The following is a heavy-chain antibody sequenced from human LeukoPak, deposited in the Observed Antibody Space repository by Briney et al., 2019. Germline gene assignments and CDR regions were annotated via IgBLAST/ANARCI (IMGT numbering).Heavy chain of an antibody. V-gene: IGHV4-4*02. CDR3: ARDQSMVRGVPDAFDI. D-gene: IGHD3-10*01. CDR1: GGSISSSNW. J-gene: IGHJ3*02. CDR2: IYHSGST. Sequence: PSGTLSLTCAVSGGSISSSNWWSWVRQPPGKGLEWIGEIYHSGSTNYNPSLKSRVTISVDKSKNQFSLKLSSVTAADTAVYYCARDQSMVRGVPDAFDIWGQGTMVTVSS.